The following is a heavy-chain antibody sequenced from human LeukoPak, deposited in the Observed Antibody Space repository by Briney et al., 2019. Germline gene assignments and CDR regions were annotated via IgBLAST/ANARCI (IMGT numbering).Heavy chain of an antibody. CDR3: ARDGPSQDYDSSLWAYGMDV. D-gene: IGHD3-22*01. CDR1: GFTFSSYS. Sequence: PGGSLRLSCAASGFTFSSYSMNWVRQAPGKGLEWVASISSSSSYIYYADSVMGRSTISRDNAKSSLYLQMNSLRAEDTAVYYCARDGPSQDYDSSLWAYGMDVWGQGTTVTVSS. J-gene: IGHJ6*02. V-gene: IGHV3-21*01. CDR2: ISSSSSYI.